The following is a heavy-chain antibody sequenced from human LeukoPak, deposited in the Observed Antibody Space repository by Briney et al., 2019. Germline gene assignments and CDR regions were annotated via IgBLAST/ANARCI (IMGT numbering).Heavy chain of an antibody. Sequence: GGSLRLSCAASGFTFSSYGMHWVRQAPGKGLEWVAVISYDGSNKYYADSVKDPFTISRDNSKNTLYLQMNSLRAEDTAVYYCAKGGGRFGDLLSSIDYWGQGTLVTVSS. CDR3: AKGGGRFGDLLSSIDY. J-gene: IGHJ4*02. V-gene: IGHV3-30*18. CDR2: ISYDGSNK. CDR1: GFTFSSYG. D-gene: IGHD3-10*01.